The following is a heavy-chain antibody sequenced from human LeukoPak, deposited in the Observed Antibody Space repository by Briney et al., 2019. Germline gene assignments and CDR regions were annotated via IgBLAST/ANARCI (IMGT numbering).Heavy chain of an antibody. V-gene: IGHV3-33*01. D-gene: IGHD4-17*01. J-gene: IGHJ4*02. CDR3: ASDATEYGDSHFDW. CDR1: GLSFSSYG. CDR2: IWNDGSHQ. Sequence: PGGSLRLSCSASGLSFSSYGMDWVRQAPGKGLEWVAVIWNDGSHQYYADSEKGRFTISRDNSRNTVYLQMNRLRVDDTADYYYASDATEYGDSHFDWWGQGTLVTVSS.